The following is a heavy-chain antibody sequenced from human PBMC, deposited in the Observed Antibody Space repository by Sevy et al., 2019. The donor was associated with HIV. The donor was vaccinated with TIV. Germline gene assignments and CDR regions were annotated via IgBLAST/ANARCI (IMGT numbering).Heavy chain of an antibody. V-gene: IGHV4-61*03. J-gene: IGHJ3*02. CDR3: ARDDPVMNAFDI. CDR1: GGSVSSGSYY. Sequence: SETLSLTCTVSGGSVSSGSYYWSWIRQPPGKGLEWIGYIYYSGSTNCSPSLKSRVTLSLDTSKDHFSLKMTSVTTADTAVYYCARDDPVMNAFDIWGQWTMVTVSS. D-gene: IGHD3-16*01. CDR2: IYYSGST.